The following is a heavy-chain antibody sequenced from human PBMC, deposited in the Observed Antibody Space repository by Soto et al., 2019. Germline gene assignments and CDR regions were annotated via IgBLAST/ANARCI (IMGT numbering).Heavy chain of an antibody. CDR1: GGSISSGDYY. D-gene: IGHD6-13*01. CDR2: IYYDETT. J-gene: IGHJ4*02. Sequence: PSETLSLTCTISGGSISSGDYYWSWIRQPPGKALEWIGYIYYDETTYYNPSLESRLTISIDTSKNQFSLKLTSVTAADTAVYYCARARATIAAAAIFDCWGQGTLVTVSS. CDR3: ARARATIAAAAIFDC. V-gene: IGHV4-30-4*01.